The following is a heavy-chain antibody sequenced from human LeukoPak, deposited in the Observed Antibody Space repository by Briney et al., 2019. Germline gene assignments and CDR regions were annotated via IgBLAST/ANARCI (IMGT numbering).Heavy chain of an antibody. CDR3: ARDFHSSGYYHYFHY. CDR1: GYTFTSYG. J-gene: IGHJ4*02. Sequence: GATVKVSCKASGYTFTSYGISWVRQAPGQAREWMGWISGYNGNTNYAQKLQGRVTMTTDTSTSTAYMELRSLRSDDTAVYYRARDFHSSGYYHYFHYWGQGTLVTVSS. V-gene: IGHV1-18*01. CDR2: ISGYNGNT. D-gene: IGHD3-22*01.